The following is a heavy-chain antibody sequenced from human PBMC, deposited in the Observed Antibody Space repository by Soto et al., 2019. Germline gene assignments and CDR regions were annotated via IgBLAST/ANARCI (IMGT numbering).Heavy chain of an antibody. D-gene: IGHD3-10*01. Sequence: SLRLSCAASGFTFSSYWMHWVRQAPGKGLVWVSRINSDGSSTSYADSVKGRFTISRDNAKNTLYLQMNSLRAEDTAVYYCARSFGSGSYYPLIYYYYYMDVWGKGT. CDR3: ARSFGSGSYYPLIYYYYYMDV. CDR2: INSDGSST. CDR1: GFTFSSYW. J-gene: IGHJ6*03. V-gene: IGHV3-74*01.